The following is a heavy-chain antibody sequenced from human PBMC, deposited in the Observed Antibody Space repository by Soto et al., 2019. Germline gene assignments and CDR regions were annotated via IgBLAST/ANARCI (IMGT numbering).Heavy chain of an antibody. CDR1: GGSISSGGYY. J-gene: IGHJ4*02. Sequence: QVQLQESGPGLVKPSQTLSLTCTVSGGSISSGGYYWSWIRQHPGKGLEWIGYFYYSGSTYYHPSLKSRLTISVDTSKNQFSLKLSSVTAADTAVYYCATIVATIGPTLQYEPYYFDYWGQGTLVTVSS. D-gene: IGHD5-12*01. CDR2: FYYSGST. CDR3: ATIVATIGPTLQYEPYYFDY. V-gene: IGHV4-31*03.